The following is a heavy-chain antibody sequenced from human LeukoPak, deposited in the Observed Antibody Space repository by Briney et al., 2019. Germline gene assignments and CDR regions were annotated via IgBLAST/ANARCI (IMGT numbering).Heavy chain of an antibody. D-gene: IGHD2-21*02. CDR3: AGTVVVTAIPSPYFDY. V-gene: IGHV3-66*02. CDR1: GFTVSSNY. J-gene: IGHJ4*02. CDR2: IYSGGST. Sequence: GGSLRLSCAASGFTVSSNYMSWVRQAPGKGLEWVSVIYSGGSTYYADSVKGRFTISRDNSKNKLYLQMNSLRAEDTAVYYCAGTVVVTAIPSPYFDYWGQGTLVTVSS.